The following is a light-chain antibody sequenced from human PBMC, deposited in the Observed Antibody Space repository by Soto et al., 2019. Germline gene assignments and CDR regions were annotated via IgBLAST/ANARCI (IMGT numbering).Light chain of an antibody. CDR2: GSS. Sequence: PGERATLSCRASQSVSSSYLAWYQQKPGQAPRLLIYGSSSRATGIPDRFSGSGSGTDFTLTISRLEPEDFAVYYCQQYGISPITFGQGTRLEIK. J-gene: IGKJ5*01. CDR3: QQYGISPIT. CDR1: QSVSSSY. V-gene: IGKV3-20*01.